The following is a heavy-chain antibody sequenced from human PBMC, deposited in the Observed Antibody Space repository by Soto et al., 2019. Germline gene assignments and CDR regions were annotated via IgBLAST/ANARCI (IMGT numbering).Heavy chain of an antibody. CDR1: GFTFSDYY. V-gene: IGHV3-11*06. CDR3: ARDDSSGYYPFDY. Sequence: PVGSLRLSCAASGFTFSDYYMSWIRQAPGKGLEWVSYISSSSSYTNYADSVKGRFTISRDNAKNSLYLQMNSLRAEDTAVYYCARDDSSGYYPFDYWGQGTLVTVSS. D-gene: IGHD3-22*01. CDR2: ISSSSSYT. J-gene: IGHJ4*02.